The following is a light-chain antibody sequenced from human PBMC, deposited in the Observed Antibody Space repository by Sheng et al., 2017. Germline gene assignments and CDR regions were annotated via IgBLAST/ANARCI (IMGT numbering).Light chain of an antibody. CDR2: DVT. J-gene: IGLJ2*01. CDR1: SSDVGGYNY. Sequence: QSALTQPASVSGSPGQSITISCTGTSSDVGGYNYVSWFQHHPGKAPKLMIYDVTNRPSGFSNRFSGSKSGNTASLTISGLQPEDEADYYCSSYTSSGTVVFGGGTKLTVL. CDR3: SSYTSSGTVV. V-gene: IGLV2-14*03.